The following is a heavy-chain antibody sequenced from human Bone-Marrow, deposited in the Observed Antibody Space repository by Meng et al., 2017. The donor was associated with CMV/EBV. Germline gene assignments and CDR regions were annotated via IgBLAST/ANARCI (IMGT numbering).Heavy chain of an antibody. D-gene: IGHD3-10*01. Sequence: GESLKISCAASGFTFSDYYMTWIRQAPGKGLELVSYISSSGGTIYYADSVKGRFTISRDNAKNSLYLQMNSLRADDTAVYYCARGRRWFGEFIHDYWGQGTLVTVSS. CDR1: GFTFSDYY. J-gene: IGHJ4*02. CDR2: ISSSGGTI. CDR3: ARGRRWFGEFIHDY. V-gene: IGHV3-11*04.